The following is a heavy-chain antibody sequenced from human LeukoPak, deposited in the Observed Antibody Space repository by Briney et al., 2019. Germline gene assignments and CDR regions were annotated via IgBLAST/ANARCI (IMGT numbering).Heavy chain of an antibody. V-gene: IGHV1-2*02. D-gene: IGHD3-22*01. J-gene: IGHJ4*02. CDR3: ARGGITMIVVVISEFDY. Sequence: ASVKVSCKASGYTFTDYYLHWLRQAPGQGLEWMGWMHPNSGGTNYAQNFQGRVTMTRDTSITTAYMELSRLTSDDTAVYYCARGGITMIVVVISEFDYWGQGTLVTVSS. CDR2: MHPNSGGT. CDR1: GYTFTDYY.